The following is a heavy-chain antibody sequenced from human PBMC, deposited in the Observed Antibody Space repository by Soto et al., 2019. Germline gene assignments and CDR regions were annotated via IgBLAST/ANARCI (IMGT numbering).Heavy chain of an antibody. CDR2: ISYDGSNK. CDR3: AKDQGGYSYGSDY. D-gene: IGHD5-18*01. V-gene: IGHV3-30*18. CDR1: GFTFSSYG. J-gene: IGHJ4*02. Sequence: VQLVESGGGVVQPGRSLRLSCAASGFTFSSYGMHWVRQAPGKGLEWVAVISYDGSNKYYADSVKGRFTISRDNSKNTLYLQMNSLRAEDTAVYYCAKDQGGYSYGSDYWGQGTLVTVSS.